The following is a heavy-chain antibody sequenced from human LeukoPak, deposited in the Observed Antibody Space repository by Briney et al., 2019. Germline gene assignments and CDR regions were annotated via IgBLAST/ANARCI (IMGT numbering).Heavy chain of an antibody. V-gene: IGHV4-31*03. D-gene: IGHD2-2*01. CDR3: ATSSTSSNYYYGMDV. Sequence: SQTLSLTCTVSGGSISSGGYYWSWIRQHPGKGLEWIGYIYYSGSTYYNPSLKSRVTMSVDTSKNQFSLKLSSVTAADTAVYYCATSSTSSNYYYGMDVWGQGTTVTVSS. J-gene: IGHJ6*02. CDR2: IYYSGST. CDR1: GGSISSGGYY.